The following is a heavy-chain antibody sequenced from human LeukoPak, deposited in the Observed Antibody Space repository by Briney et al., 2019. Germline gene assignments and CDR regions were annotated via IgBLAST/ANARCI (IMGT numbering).Heavy chain of an antibody. D-gene: IGHD5-18*01. Sequence: WASVKVSCKASGYTFTGYYMHWVRRAPGQGLEWMGWINPNSGGTNYAQKFQGRVTMTRDTSISTAYMELSRLRSDDTAVYYCARERSGYSYGNYYYGMDVWGQGTTVTVSS. CDR1: GYTFTGYY. V-gene: IGHV1-2*02. CDR2: INPNSGGT. J-gene: IGHJ6*02. CDR3: ARERSGYSYGNYYYGMDV.